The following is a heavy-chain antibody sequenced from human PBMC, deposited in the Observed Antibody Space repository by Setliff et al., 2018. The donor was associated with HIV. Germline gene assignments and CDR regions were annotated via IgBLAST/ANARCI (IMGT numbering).Heavy chain of an antibody. V-gene: IGHV4-4*08. CDR1: GGSISSYY. CDR2: IYTDGST. Sequence: PSETLSLTCNVSGGSISSYYWSWIRQPPGKGLEWIGHIYTDGSTNYNPSFRSRVTISVDSSRNQFSLKLSSVTAADTAVYYCARDSRWLQFPYFDSWGQGTPVTVSS. CDR3: ARDSRWLQFPYFDS. D-gene: IGHD5-12*01. J-gene: IGHJ4*01.